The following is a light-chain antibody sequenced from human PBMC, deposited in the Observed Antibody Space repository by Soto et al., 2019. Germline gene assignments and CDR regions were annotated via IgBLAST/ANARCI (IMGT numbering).Light chain of an antibody. CDR3: QQYNSYMYT. J-gene: IGKJ2*01. V-gene: IGKV1-5*01. CDR2: DAS. CDR1: QSISSW. Sequence: IQMTQSPSTLSASVGDRVTITCRASQSISSWLAWYQQKPGKAPKLLIYDASSLESGVPSRFSGSGSGTEFTLTIISLQPDDFATYYCQQYNSYMYTFGQGTKLEIK.